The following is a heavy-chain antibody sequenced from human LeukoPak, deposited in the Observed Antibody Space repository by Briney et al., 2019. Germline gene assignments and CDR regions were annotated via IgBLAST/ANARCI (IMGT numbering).Heavy chain of an antibody. J-gene: IGHJ4*02. CDR3: SRGRLRYWSGRRCPRTSFRQ. CDR1: GGSFSGYY. CDR2: INHSGST. V-gene: IGHV4-34*01. Sequence: SSETLSLTCAVYGGSFSGYYWSWIRQPPGKGLEWIGEINHSGSTNYNPSLKSRVTISVDTSKNQFSPKLSSVAAADTAVYYCSRGRLRYWSGRRCPRTSFRQWGQGTLDPVSS. D-gene: IGHD2-15*01.